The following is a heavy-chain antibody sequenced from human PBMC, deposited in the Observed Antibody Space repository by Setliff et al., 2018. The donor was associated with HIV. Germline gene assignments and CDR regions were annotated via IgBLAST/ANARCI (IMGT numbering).Heavy chain of an antibody. CDR1: GGTFSSYA. J-gene: IGHJ1*01. CDR3: ARGADASGYFYREYFQH. D-gene: IGHD3-22*01. Sequence: AASVKVSCKASGGTFSSYAISWVRQAPGQGLEWMGGIIPILDIPNYAQKFQGRVTITADESATTVYMEMSGLTSEDTAIYYCARGADASGYFYREYFQHWGQGTLVTVSS. CDR2: IIPILDIP. V-gene: IGHV1-69*10.